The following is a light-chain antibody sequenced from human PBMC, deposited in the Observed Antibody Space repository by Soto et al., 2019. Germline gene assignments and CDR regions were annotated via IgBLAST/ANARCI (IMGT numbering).Light chain of an antibody. CDR2: EVS. V-gene: IGLV2-23*02. CDR1: SSDVGSYNL. J-gene: IGLJ7*01. CDR3: CSYAGSNV. Sequence: QSALTQPASGYGSPGQSITISCTATSSDVGSYNLVSWYQQHPGKAPKLMIYEVSKLPSGVSNRFSGSKSGNTASLTISGLQAEDEADYYCCSYAGSNVFGTGTQLTVL.